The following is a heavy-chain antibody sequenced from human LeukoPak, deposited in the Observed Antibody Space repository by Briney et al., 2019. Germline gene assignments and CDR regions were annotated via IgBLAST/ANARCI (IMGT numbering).Heavy chain of an antibody. CDR1: GGSISSYY. D-gene: IGHD3-10*01. V-gene: IGHV4-59*12. Sequence: SETLSLTCTVSGGSISSYYWSWIRQPPGKGLEWVGYIYYSGSTNYNPSLKSRVTISVDTSKNQFSLKLSSVTAADTAVYYCARRIQLWATYYYGSGSYYRPFDYWGQGTLVTVSS. J-gene: IGHJ4*02. CDR2: IYYSGST. CDR3: ARRIQLWATYYYGSGSYYRPFDY.